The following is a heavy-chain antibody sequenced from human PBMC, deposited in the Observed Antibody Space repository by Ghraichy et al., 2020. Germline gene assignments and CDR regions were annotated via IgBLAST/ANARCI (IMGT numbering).Heavy chain of an antibody. CDR2: IYYSEST. V-gene: IGHV4-59*01. Sequence: SETLSLTCTVSGGSITSYYWSWIRQPPGEGLEWIGYIYYSESTNYNPSPKSRVTISVDTSTNQFSLKLSSVTAADTAVYYCASLYSGSAHFDYWGQGNLVTSSS. CDR3: ASLYSGSAHFDY. CDR1: GGSITSYY. D-gene: IGHD1-26*01. J-gene: IGHJ4*02.